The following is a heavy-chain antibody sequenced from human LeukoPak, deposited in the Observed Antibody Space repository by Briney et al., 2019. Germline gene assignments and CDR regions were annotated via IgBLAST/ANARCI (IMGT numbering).Heavy chain of an antibody. D-gene: IGHD2-2*02. V-gene: IGHV4-59*01. CDR3: ARGDIVVVPAAIGGLFDY. J-gene: IGHJ4*02. CDR2: IYYSGST. Sequence: PSETLSLTCTVSGGSISSYYWSWIRQPPGKGLEWIGYIYYSGSTNYNPSLKSRVTISVDTSKNQFSLKLSSVTAADTAVYYCARGDIVVVPAAIGGLFDYWGQGTLVTVSS. CDR1: GGSISSYY.